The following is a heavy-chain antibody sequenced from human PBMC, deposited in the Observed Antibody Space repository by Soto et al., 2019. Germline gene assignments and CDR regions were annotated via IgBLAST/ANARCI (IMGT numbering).Heavy chain of an antibody. Sequence: GASVKVSCKASGYTFTSYDINWVRQATGQGLEWMGWMNPNSGNTGYAQKFQGRVTMTRNTSISTAYMELSSLRSEDTAVYYCARGDNWTGGWNAEYFQHWGQGTLVTV. J-gene: IGHJ1*01. CDR2: MNPNSGNT. CDR1: GYTFTSYD. V-gene: IGHV1-8*01. D-gene: IGHD1-20*01. CDR3: ARGDNWTGGWNAEYFQH.